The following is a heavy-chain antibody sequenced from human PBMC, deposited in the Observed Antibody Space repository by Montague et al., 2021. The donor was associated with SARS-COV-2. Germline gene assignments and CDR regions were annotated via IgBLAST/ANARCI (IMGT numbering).Heavy chain of an antibody. D-gene: IGHD5-12*01. CDR2: VYTTGST. Sequence: TLSLTCTVSGGSISSDSYYWSWIRQPAGKGLEWIGRVYTTGSTNYXPSLKSRVTISGDTSRNQFSLRLTSVTAADTAMYYCARAVIYGGYAFAYFDFWGQGVWVTVSS. V-gene: IGHV4-61*02. CDR3: ARAVIYGGYAFAYFDF. CDR1: GGSISSDSYY. J-gene: IGHJ4*02.